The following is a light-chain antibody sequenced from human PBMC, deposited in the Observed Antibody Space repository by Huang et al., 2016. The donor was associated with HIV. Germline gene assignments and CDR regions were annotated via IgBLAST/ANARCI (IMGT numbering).Light chain of an antibody. CDR3: QQYNDWPPLT. CDR1: QSIGNH. V-gene: IGKV3-15*01. Sequence: ETVMTQSPATLSLSPGERATLSCRASQSIGNHLAWYQREPGRPPRLLIYDASTRATGIPARFSGSGSGTEFTLTISSLESEDFALYYCQQYNDWPPLTFGGGTKVEIK. CDR2: DAS. J-gene: IGKJ4*01.